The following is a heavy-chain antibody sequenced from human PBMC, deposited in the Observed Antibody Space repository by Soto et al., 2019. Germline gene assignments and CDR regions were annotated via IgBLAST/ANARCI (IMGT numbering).Heavy chain of an antibody. J-gene: IGHJ4*02. CDR1: GYTFTSYY. D-gene: IGHD3-22*01. CDR2: INPSGGVT. V-gene: IGHV1-46*03. CDR3: ARSHYYDGSEFDY. Sequence: ASVKFSCKASGYTFTSYYMHWVRQAPGQVLECMVIINPSGGVTSYXXKFQGRVXXTSDTSTSTVXMELSXLRSEDTDVYYCARSHYYDGSEFDYWCQGTLVTDSS.